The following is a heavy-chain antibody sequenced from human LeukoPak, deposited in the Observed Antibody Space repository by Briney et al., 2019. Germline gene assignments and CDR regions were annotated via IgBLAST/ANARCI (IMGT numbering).Heavy chain of an antibody. D-gene: IGHD6-13*01. V-gene: IGHV1-18*01. CDR3: ARHREGIAAAGIDY. J-gene: IGHJ4*02. Sequence: GASVKVSCKAFGYTFTSYGISWVRQAPGQGLEWMGWISAYNGNTNYAQKLQGRVTMTTDTSTSTAYMELRSLRSDDTAVYYCARHREGIAAAGIDYWGQGTLVTVS. CDR2: ISAYNGNT. CDR1: GYTFTSYG.